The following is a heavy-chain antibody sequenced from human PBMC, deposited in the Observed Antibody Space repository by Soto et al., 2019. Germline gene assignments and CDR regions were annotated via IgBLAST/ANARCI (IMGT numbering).Heavy chain of an antibody. V-gene: IGHV4-31*03. J-gene: IGHJ4*02. Sequence: SETLSLTCTVSGGSISSGGYYWSWIRQHPGKGLEWIGYIYYSGSTYYNPSLKSRVTISVDTSKNQFSLKLSSVTAADTAVYYCAMITGYSSRWYLDYRGQGTSVTVSS. CDR3: AMITGYSSRWYLDY. CDR2: IYYSGST. D-gene: IGHD6-13*01. CDR1: GGSISSGGYY.